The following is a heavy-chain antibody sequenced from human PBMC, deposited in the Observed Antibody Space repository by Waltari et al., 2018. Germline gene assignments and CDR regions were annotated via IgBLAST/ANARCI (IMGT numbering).Heavy chain of an antibody. CDR1: GFTFSTYS. CDR2: MSSSSLYM. V-gene: IGHV3-21*01. J-gene: IGHJ4*02. Sequence: EVQLVASGGGLVKAGGSLRLSCAAFGFTFSTYSMNWVRQAPGKGLEWVSSMSSSSLYMSYADSVKGRVTISRDNAKNSLYLQMNSLRVEDTAVDYCARSSTTVTTFGWGQGTLVTVSS. CDR3: ARSSTTVTTFG. D-gene: IGHD4-17*01.